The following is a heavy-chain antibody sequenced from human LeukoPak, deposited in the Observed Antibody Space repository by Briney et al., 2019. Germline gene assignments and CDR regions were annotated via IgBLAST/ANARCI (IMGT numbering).Heavy chain of an antibody. CDR3: ARDQGVNYWFDP. J-gene: IGHJ5*02. CDR2: INPSGGST. CDR1: GYTFTSYY. Sequence: ASVKVSCKASGYTFTSYYMHWVRQAPAQGLEWMGIINPSGGSTSYAQKFQGRVTMTRDTSTSTVYMELSSLRSEDTAVYYCARDQGVNYWFDPWGQGTLVTVSS. V-gene: IGHV1-46*01. D-gene: IGHD1-7*01.